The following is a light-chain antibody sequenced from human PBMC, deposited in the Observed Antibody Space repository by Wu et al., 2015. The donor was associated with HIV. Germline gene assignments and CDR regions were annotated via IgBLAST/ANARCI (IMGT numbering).Light chain of an antibody. V-gene: IGKV3-20*01. J-gene: IGKJ4*01. CDR1: QSVSSNY. CDR3: QQYGTTPLT. CDR2: GAS. Sequence: EIVLTQSPGTLSLSPGERATLSCRTSQSVSSNYLAWYQQKSGQAPRLLIYGASIRATGIPDRFSGSGSGTDFTLTISRLEPEDFAVYYCQQYGTTPLTFGGGTKVELK.